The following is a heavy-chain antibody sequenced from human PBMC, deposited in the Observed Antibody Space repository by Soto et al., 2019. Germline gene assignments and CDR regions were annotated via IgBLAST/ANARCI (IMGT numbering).Heavy chain of an antibody. CDR2: SSANGVRA. V-gene: IGHV3-23*01. D-gene: IGHD2-2*02. Sequence: EVQLLESEGGLVQPGGSLRLSCAGSGFILNNYAMSWVRQAPGKGLEWVAASSANGVRAYYADSVKGRFTISRDNSKNTLYLEMKNLGVEDTAAYYCAKDLGYISNWYVFDSWVQGTPVTVSS. J-gene: IGHJ5*01. CDR1: GFILNNYA. CDR3: AKDLGYISNWYVFDS.